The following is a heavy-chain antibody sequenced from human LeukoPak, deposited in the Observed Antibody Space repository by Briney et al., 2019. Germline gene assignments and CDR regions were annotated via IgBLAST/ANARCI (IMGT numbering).Heavy chain of an antibody. CDR1: GDSVSSNSAA. CDR2: TFYRSKWYN. J-gene: IGHJ6*02. V-gene: IGHV6-1*01. CDR3: ARGAVSYYAMDV. Sequence: SQTLSLTYAISGDSVSSNSAAWNWIRQSPSRGLEWLGRTFYRSKWYNDYAVSVKSRITISPDTSKNQFSLQLNSVTPEDTAVYYCARGAVSYYAMDVWGQGTTVTVSS.